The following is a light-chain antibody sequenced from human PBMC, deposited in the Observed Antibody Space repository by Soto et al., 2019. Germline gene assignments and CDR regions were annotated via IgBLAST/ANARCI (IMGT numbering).Light chain of an antibody. CDR3: QQYGSSPSIT. CDR2: DAS. V-gene: IGKV3-20*01. CDR1: QSVSSSY. J-gene: IGKJ5*01. Sequence: EILLTQSPGTLSLSPGERATLSFRASQSVSSSYLAWYQQKPGQAPRLLIYDASSRATGIPDRFSGSGSGTDFTLTISRLEPEDFAVYYCQQYGSSPSITFGQGTRLEIK.